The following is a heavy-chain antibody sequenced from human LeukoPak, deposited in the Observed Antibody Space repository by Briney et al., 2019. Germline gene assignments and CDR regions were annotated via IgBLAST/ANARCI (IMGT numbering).Heavy chain of an antibody. V-gene: IGHV1-69*04. D-gene: IGHD1-14*01. J-gene: IGHJ3*02. CDR3: AAMGITGTTDAFDI. Sequence: SVKVSCKASGGTFISYAISWVRQAPGQGLEWMGRIIPILGIANYAQKFQGRVTITADKSTSTAYMELSSLRSEDTAVYYCAAMGITGTTDAFDIWGQGTMVTVSS. CDR2: IIPILGIA. CDR1: GGTFISYA.